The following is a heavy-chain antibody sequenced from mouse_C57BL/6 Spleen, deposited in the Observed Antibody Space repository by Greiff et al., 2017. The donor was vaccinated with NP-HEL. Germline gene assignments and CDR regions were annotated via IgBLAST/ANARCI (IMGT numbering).Heavy chain of an antibody. CDR1: GFSFNTYA. Sequence: EVQLVESGGGLVQPKGSLKLSCAASGFSFNTYAMNWVRQAPGKGLEWVARIRSKSNNYATYYADSVKDRFTISRDDSESMLYLQMNNLKTEDTAMYYCVRSNYGAMDYWGQGTSVTVSS. J-gene: IGHJ4*01. CDR2: IRSKSNNYAT. V-gene: IGHV10-1*01. CDR3: VRSNYGAMDY. D-gene: IGHD2-5*01.